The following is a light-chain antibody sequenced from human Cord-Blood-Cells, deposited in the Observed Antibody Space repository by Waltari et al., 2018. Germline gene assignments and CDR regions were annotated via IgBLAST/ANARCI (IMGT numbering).Light chain of an antibody. V-gene: IGKV1-5*01. Sequence: DIQMTQSPSTLSASVGDRVTITCRASQSISSWLAWYQQKPGKAPKLLICDASSLESGVPSRFSGSGSGTEFTLTINSLQPDDFATYYCQQYNSYSPYTFGQGTKLEIK. CDR3: QQYNSYSPYT. J-gene: IGKJ2*01. CDR2: DAS. CDR1: QSISSW.